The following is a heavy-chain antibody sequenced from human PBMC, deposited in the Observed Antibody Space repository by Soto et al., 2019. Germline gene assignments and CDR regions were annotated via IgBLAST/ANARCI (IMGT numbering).Heavy chain of an antibody. Sequence: SETLSLTCTVSGGSISSGGYYWSWIRQHPGKGLEWIGYIYYSGSTYYNPSLKSRVTISVDTSKNQFSLKLRSVTAADTAVYYCARAVSSWGVSGYYYYYYGMDVWGQGTTVTVAS. CDR3: ARAVSSWGVSGYYYYYYGMDV. V-gene: IGHV4-31*03. CDR1: GGSISSGGYY. J-gene: IGHJ6*02. CDR2: IYYSGST. D-gene: IGHD6-13*01.